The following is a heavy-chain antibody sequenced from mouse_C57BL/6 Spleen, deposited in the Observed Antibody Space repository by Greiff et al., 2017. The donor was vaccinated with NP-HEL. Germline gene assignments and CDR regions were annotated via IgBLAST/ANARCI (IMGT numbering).Heavy chain of an antibody. CDR2: IDPSDSET. V-gene: IGHV1-52*01. CDR3: ARHYYGSSYYFDY. J-gene: IGHJ2*01. Sequence: QVHVKQPGAELVRPGSSVKLSCKASGYTFTSYWMHWVKQRPIQGLEWIGNIDPSDSETHYNQKFKDKATLTVDKSSSTAYMQLSILTSEDSAVYNCARHYYGSSYYFDYWGQGTTLTVSS. CDR1: GYTFTSYW. D-gene: IGHD1-1*01.